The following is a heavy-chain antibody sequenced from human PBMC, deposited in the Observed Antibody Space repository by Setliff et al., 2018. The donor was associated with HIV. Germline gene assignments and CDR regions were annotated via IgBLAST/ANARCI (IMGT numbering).Heavy chain of an antibody. CDR3: ARDQATGYEKVWFSWIDP. V-gene: IGHV1-69*13. CDR2: IIPIFNTA. Sequence: ASVKVSCKASGGTFSLYAINWVRQAPGQGLEWMGGIIPIFNTANYAQEFQGRVTITADGSTSTAYMELSSLRFEDTATYYCARDQATGYEKVWFSWIDPWGQGTLVTVS. J-gene: IGHJ5*02. CDR1: GGTFSLYA. D-gene: IGHD5-12*01.